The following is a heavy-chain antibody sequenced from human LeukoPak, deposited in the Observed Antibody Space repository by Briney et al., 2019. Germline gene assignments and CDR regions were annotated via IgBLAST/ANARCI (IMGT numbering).Heavy chain of an antibody. Sequence: ASVKVFWKASGNTFTGYYIHWVRQAPGQGLEGMGYIYPNSGATKYAQKFQGRVTMTRQTSISTAYMELSGLRSDDTAVYYCGTLVSNGPFDSWGQSNLVTAS. CDR2: IYPNSGAT. CDR3: GTLVSNGPFDS. V-gene: IGHV1-2*02. D-gene: IGHD6-6*01. CDR1: GNTFTGYY. J-gene: IGHJ4*02.